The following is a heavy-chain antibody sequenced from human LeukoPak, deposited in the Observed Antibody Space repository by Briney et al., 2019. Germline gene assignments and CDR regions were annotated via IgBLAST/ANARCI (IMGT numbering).Heavy chain of an antibody. CDR1: GYTFTSYD. V-gene: IGHV1-8*01. Sequence: GASVKVSCKASGYTFTSYDVNWVRQATGQGLEWMGWMNPNSGNTGYAQKFQGRVTMTRNTSISTAYMELSSLRSEDTAVYYCARGLNRLRLGELSLLNYWGQGTLVTVSS. CDR2: MNPNSGNT. CDR3: ARGLNRLRLGELSLLNY. J-gene: IGHJ4*02. D-gene: IGHD3-16*02.